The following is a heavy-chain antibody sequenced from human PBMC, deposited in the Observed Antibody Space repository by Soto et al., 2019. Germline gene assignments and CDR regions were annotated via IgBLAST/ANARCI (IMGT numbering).Heavy chain of an antibody. Sequence: QVHLVESGGGVVQPGGSLRLSCQTSGFPFTTYGFHWVRQAPGKGLEWVALIWSTGDRENYAESVKGRFIVSRDNSENTVYLQMNSLRGEDTAVYYCARDRDTNSRFSWLDPWGQGTRVTVSS. D-gene: IGHD5-18*01. CDR1: GFPFTTYG. CDR2: IWSTGDRE. CDR3: ARDRDTNSRFSWLDP. J-gene: IGHJ5*02. V-gene: IGHV3-33*01.